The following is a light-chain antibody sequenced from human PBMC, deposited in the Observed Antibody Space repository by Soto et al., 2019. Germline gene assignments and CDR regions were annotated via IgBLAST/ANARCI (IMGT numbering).Light chain of an antibody. CDR2: GAS. CDR1: QSVSNSH. J-gene: IGKJ2*01. Sequence: EIVLTQSPGTLSLSPGERVTLSCRASQSVSNSHLAWHQQKPGQAPRLLIYGASSRATGTPDRFSGSGSGTDFTITISRLEPDDSEVYYCQQYGSSPHTFGQGTKLEIK. CDR3: QQYGSSPHT. V-gene: IGKV3-20*01.